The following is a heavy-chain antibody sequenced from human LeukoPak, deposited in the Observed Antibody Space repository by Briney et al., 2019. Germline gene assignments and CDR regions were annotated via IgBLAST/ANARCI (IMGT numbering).Heavy chain of an antibody. CDR1: GYTFTSYY. J-gene: IGHJ6*03. CDR3: ARGSYSSGSVYYYYYMDV. CDR2: INPSGGST. Sequence: ASVKVSCKASGYTFTSYYMHWVRQAPGQGLEWMGIINPSGGSTSYAQKFQGRVTMTRDTSISTAYMELSRLRSDDTAVYYCARGSYSSGSVYYYYYMDVWGKGTTVTVSS. D-gene: IGHD6-19*01. V-gene: IGHV1-46*01.